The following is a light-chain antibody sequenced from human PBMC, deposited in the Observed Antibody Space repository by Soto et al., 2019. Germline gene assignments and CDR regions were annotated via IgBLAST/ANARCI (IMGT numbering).Light chain of an antibody. J-gene: IGKJ1*01. CDR3: HHYET. CDR1: QSVSRSY. CDR2: GAS. V-gene: IGKV3-20*01. Sequence: IVMTQSPLSLPVTPGQPATLSCRASQSVSRSYLGWYQQKPGQAPRLLMYGASIRAAGVPDRFSGSGSGTEFTLTISRLEPEDFTVYYCHHYETFGQGTKVDIK.